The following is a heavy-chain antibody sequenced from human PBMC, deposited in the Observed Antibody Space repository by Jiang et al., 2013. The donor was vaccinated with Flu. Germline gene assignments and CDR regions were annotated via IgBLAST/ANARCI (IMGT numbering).Heavy chain of an antibody. V-gene: IGHV3-33*01. Sequence: AASGFTFSSYGMHWVRQAPGKGLEWWQLYGMMKYKYYADSVKGQFTISRDNSKNTLYLQMNSLRAEDTAVYYCAGDGGGRAFDYWGQGTLVTVSS. CDR3: AGDGGGRAFDY. D-gene: IGHD3-10*01. CDR2: YGMMKYK. J-gene: IGHJ4*02. CDR1: GFTFSSYG.